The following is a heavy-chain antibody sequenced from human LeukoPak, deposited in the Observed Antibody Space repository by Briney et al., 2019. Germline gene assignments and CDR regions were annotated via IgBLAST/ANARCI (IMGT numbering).Heavy chain of an antibody. Sequence: SETLSLTCTVSGGSISSYYWSWIRQPPGKGLEWIGYIYYSGSTNYNPSLKSRVTISVDTTKNQFSLKLSSVTAADTAVYYCARDGGDSLDYWGQGTLVTVSS. D-gene: IGHD2-21*02. CDR1: GGSISSYY. CDR2: IYYSGST. V-gene: IGHV4-59*01. J-gene: IGHJ4*02. CDR3: ARDGGDSLDY.